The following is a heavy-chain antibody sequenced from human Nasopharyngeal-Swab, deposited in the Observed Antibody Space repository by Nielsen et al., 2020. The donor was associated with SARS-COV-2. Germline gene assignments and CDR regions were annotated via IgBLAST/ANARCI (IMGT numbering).Heavy chain of an antibody. CDR1: GFDFSNYG. Sequence: GGSLSLSCSASGFDFSNYGVHWVRPSPGKWLDWVSTLSPDASRAFYGDSVRGRFTISRDNSKNPLYVQMNSLRPEDTAFYYCSSDYYDSGASGHWGQGTLVTVSS. CDR3: SSDYYDSGASGH. J-gene: IGHJ4*02. D-gene: IGHD3-22*01. V-gene: IGHV3-30-3*01. CDR2: LSPDASRA.